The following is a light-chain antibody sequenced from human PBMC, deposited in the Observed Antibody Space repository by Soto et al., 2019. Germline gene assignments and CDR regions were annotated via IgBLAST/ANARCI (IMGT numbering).Light chain of an antibody. V-gene: IGKV3-20*01. CDR3: QQYGGSPRT. J-gene: IGKJ1*01. CDR1: QSVSSNF. CDR2: GAS. Sequence: EIVLTQSPGTLSLSPGERATLSCRASQSVSSNFLAWYQQKPGQASRLLIYGASNRATGIPDRFSGSGSGTDFTLTISRLEPEDFAVYYCQQYGGSPRTFGQGTKLEIK.